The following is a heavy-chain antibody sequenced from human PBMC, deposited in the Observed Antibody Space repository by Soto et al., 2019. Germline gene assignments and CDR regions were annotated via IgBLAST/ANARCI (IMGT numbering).Heavy chain of an antibody. J-gene: IGHJ6*02. D-gene: IGHD3-3*01. V-gene: IGHV1-2*02. CDR3: ARDYWSGDRYYYGMDV. CDR2: INPNSGGP. Sequence: GASVKVSCKASGYTFTGYYMHWVRQAPGQGLEWMGYINPNSGGPNYAQKFHGRVTMTRDTSISTAYMELSSLRSDGTAVYYCARDYWSGDRYYYGMDVWGQGTTVTVSS. CDR1: GYTFTGYY.